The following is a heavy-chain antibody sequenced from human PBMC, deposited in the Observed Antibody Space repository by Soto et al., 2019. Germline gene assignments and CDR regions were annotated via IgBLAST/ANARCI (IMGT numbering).Heavy chain of an antibody. CDR3: ARRYGYSFDY. J-gene: IGHJ4*02. CDR2: INPSGST. Sequence: SETLSLTCAVYGGSFSGNYWSWIRQPPGEGLEWIGEINPSGSTNYSPSLKSRATISADTSKNQFSLKLSSVTAADTAVYYCARRYGYSFDYWGQGTLVTVSS. CDR1: GGSFSGNY. D-gene: IGHD1-1*01. V-gene: IGHV4-34*01.